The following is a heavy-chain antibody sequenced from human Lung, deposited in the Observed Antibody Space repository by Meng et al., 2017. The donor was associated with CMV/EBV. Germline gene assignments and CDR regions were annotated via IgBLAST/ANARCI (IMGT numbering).Heavy chain of an antibody. J-gene: IGHJ6*02. CDR2: MNANSGNT. V-gene: IGHV1-8*02. CDR1: GYTFSTYD. D-gene: IGHD1/OR15-1a*01. Sequence: ASVXVSXKVSGYTFSTYDINWMRQAPGQGLEWMGWMNANSGNTGYAQRFQGRVSMTRDTSTRTAYMELRSLRSEDTAVHYCARTQIAVEVGGTKTKYYYYGLDVWXQGTXVTVSS. CDR3: ARTQIAVEVGGTKTKYYYYGLDV.